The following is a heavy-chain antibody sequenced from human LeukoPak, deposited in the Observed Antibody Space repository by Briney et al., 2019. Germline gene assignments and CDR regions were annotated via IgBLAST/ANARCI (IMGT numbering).Heavy chain of an antibody. CDR2: IYYSGST. CDR1: GGSISSGGYY. CDR3: ASRPPSGYYMDV. Sequence: SKTLSLTCTVSGGSISSGGYYWSWIRQHPGKGLEWIGYIYYSGSTYYNPSLKSRVTISVDTSKNQSSLKLSSVTAADTAVYYCASRPPSGYYMDVWGKGTTVTVSS. D-gene: IGHD6-19*01. J-gene: IGHJ6*03. V-gene: IGHV4-31*03.